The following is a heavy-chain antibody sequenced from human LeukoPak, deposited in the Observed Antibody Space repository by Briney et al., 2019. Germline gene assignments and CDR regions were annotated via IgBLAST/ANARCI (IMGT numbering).Heavy chain of an antibody. CDR2: IYHSGST. Sequence: SETLSLTCTVSGYSISSGYYWGWIRQPPGKGLEWIGSIYHSGSTYYNPSLKSRVTISVDTSKNQFSLKLSSVTAADTAVYYCARLGRGIVGATRFDYWGQGTMVTVSS. CDR1: GYSISSGYY. J-gene: IGHJ3*01. D-gene: IGHD1-26*01. V-gene: IGHV4-38-2*02. CDR3: ARLGRGIVGATRFDY.